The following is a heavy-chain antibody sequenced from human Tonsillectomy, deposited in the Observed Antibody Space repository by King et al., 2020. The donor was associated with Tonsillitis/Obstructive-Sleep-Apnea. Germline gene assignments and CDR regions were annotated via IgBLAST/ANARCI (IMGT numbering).Heavy chain of an antibody. V-gene: IGHV3-43*01. CDR2: ISWDGGST. D-gene: IGHD1-26*01. CDR1: GFTFDDYT. Sequence: VQLVESGGVVVQPGGSLRLSCAASGFTFDDYTMHWVRQAPGEGLEWVSLISWDGGSTYYADSVKGRFTISRDNSKNSLYLQMNSLRSEDTALYYCAKDRGNSVVEASLFDNWGQGTLVTVSS. CDR3: AKDRGNSVVEASLFDN. J-gene: IGHJ4*02.